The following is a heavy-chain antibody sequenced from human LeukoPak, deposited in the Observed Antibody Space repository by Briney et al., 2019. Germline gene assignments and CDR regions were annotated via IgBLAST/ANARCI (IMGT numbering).Heavy chain of an antibody. J-gene: IGHJ6*02. CDR2: ISSSGYI. Sequence: GGSLRLSCAASGFTFSSYSMNWVRQAPGKGLEWVSSISSSGYIYYADSVKGRFTISRDNAKNSLYLQMNSLRAEDTAVYYCARGLYGSESDYYYYAMDVWGQGTTVTVSS. V-gene: IGHV3-21*01. CDR3: ARGLYGSESDYYYYAMDV. CDR1: GFTFSSYS. D-gene: IGHD3-10*01.